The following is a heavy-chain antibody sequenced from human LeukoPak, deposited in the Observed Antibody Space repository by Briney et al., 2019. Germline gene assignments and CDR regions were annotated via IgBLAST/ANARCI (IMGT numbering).Heavy chain of an antibody. Sequence: PGGSLRLSCTASGFTFRSYAMSWVRQAPGKGLDWVSGINEPGVYTYYADSVKGRFTTSRDNSENTLYLQMNSLRAEDTAVYYCARGYCSGGSCYSGYRRYYYYGMDVWGQGTTVTVSS. CDR2: INEPGVYT. J-gene: IGHJ6*02. D-gene: IGHD2-15*01. CDR1: GFTFRSYA. V-gene: IGHV3-23*01. CDR3: ARGYCSGGSCYSGYRRYYYYGMDV.